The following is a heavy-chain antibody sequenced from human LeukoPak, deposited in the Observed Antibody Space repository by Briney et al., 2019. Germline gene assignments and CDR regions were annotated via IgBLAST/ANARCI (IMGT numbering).Heavy chain of an antibody. V-gene: IGHV4-34*01. J-gene: IGHJ5*02. CDR2: INHSGST. CDR1: GGSFSGYY. D-gene: IGHD3-9*01. CDR3: ARESGFAGFDP. Sequence: SETLSLTCAVYGGSFSGYYWSWIRQPPGKGLEWIGEINHSGSTNYNPSLKSRVAISVDTSKNQFSLKLSSVTAADTAVYYCARESGFAGFDPWGQGTLVTVSS.